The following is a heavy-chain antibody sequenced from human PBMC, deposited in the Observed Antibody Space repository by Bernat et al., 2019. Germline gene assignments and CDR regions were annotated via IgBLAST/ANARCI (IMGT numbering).Heavy chain of an antibody. D-gene: IGHD6-19*01. V-gene: IGHV3-33*01. Sequence: QVQLVESGGGVVQPGRSLRLSCAASGFTFSSYGMHWVRQAPGKGLEWVAVIWYDGRKKYYADFVKGRFTITRDNSKNTQYLQMNSLRAKDTAVYYCAGVSQLPLDSSGWYYFDYWGQGTLVTVSS. CDR1: GFTFSSYG. J-gene: IGHJ4*02. CDR2: IWYDGRKK. CDR3: AGVSQLPLDSSGWYYFDY.